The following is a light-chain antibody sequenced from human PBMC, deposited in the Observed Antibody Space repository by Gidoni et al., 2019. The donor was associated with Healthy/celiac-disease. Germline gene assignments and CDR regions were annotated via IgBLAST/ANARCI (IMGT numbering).Light chain of an antibody. CDR2: RNN. J-gene: IGLJ2*01. Sequence: QSVLTQPPSASETPGQRVTISCSGSSPNIGSNYVYWYQQLPGTAPKLLIYRNNQRPSGVPDRFSGSKSGTSASLAISGRRSEDEADYYCAAWDDSLSGVVFGGGTKLTVL. V-gene: IGLV1-47*01. CDR1: SPNIGSNY. CDR3: AAWDDSLSGVV.